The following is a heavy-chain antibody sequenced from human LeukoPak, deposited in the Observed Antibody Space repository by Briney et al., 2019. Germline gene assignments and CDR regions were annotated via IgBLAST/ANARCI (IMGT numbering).Heavy chain of an antibody. Sequence: GGSLRLSCEASGFSMSVYWMSWVRQASGKGLEWVGNIKQDGSERNYVDSVKGRFTISRDNAKKSLYLQMNSLRAEDTAVYYCARDWGAYYHFFDYWGQGTLVTVSS. CDR3: ARDWGAYYHFFDY. CDR2: IKQDGSER. J-gene: IGHJ4*02. V-gene: IGHV3-7*01. CDR1: GFSMSVYW. D-gene: IGHD3-22*01.